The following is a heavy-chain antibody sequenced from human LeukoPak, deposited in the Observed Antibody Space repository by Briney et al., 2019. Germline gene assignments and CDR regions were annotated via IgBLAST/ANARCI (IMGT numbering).Heavy chain of an antibody. CDR1: GYSISSGFY. CDR3: ASSVSGYDSYFDY. J-gene: IGHJ4*02. CDR2: IYHSGST. V-gene: IGHV4-38-2*02. D-gene: IGHD5-12*01. Sequence: EPSETLSLTCTVSGYSISSGFYWGWIRQPPGKGLEWIGNIYHSGSTNYNPSLKSRVTISVDTSKNQFSLKLSSVTAADTAVYYCASSVSGYDSYFDYWGQGTLVTVSS.